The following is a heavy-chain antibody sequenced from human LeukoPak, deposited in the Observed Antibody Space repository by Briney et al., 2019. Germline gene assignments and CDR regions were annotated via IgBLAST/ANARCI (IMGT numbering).Heavy chain of an antibody. CDR2: IYTSGGT. D-gene: IGHD3-10*01. J-gene: IGHJ5*02. CDR1: GGSISSGSYY. V-gene: IGHV4-61*02. Sequence: SETLSLTCTVSGGSISSGSYYWSWIRQPAGKGLEWIGRIYTSGGTNYNPSLTSRVTISVDTSKNQYSLKLSSVTAADTAVYYCARGLFGDNWFDPWGQGTLVTVSS. CDR3: ARGLFGDNWFDP.